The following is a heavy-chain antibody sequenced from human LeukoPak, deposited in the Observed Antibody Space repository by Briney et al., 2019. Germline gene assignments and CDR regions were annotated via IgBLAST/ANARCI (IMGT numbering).Heavy chain of an antibody. D-gene: IGHD1-26*01. CDR2: IYSGGST. J-gene: IGHJ3*02. Sequence: GGSLRLSCAASGFTFSSNYMSWVRQAPGEGLEWVSVIYSGGSTYYADSVKGRFTISRDNSKNTLYLQMNSLRAEDTAVYYCAREGARWEPSFSAFDIWGQGTMVTVSS. CDR1: GFTFSSNY. V-gene: IGHV3-53*01. CDR3: AREGARWEPSFSAFDI.